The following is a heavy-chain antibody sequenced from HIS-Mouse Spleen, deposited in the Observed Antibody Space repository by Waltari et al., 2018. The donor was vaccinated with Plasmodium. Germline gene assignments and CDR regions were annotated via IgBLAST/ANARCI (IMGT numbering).Heavy chain of an antibody. CDR3: ARGQLGIDAFDI. V-gene: IGHV4-34*01. Sequence: QVKLQQWRAGLLKPSEPLSLTCAVYGGSFSGYYWSWIRQPPGKGLEWIGEINHSGSTNYNPSLKRRVTISVDTSKNQFSLKLSSVTAADTAVYYCARGQLGIDAFDIWGQGTMVTVSS. CDR1: GGSFSGYY. J-gene: IGHJ3*02. D-gene: IGHD7-27*01. CDR2: INHSGST.